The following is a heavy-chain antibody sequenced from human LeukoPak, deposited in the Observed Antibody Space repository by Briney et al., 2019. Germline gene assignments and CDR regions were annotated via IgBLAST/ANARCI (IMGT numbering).Heavy chain of an antibody. CDR1: GFTFSSYA. CDR3: ARDVAYSAFDY. V-gene: IGHV3-7*01. D-gene: IGHD2-21*01. J-gene: IGHJ4*02. CDR2: IRPDGSEG. Sequence: PGGSLRLPCAASGFTFSSYAMSWVRLAPGKGLEWVATIRPDGSEGYYADSVRGRFTISRDNSKNSFYLQMSSLRAEDTGVFYCARDVAYSAFDYWGQGTLVTVSS.